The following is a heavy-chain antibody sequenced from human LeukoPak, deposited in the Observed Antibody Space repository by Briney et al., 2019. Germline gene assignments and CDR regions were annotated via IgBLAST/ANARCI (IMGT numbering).Heavy chain of an antibody. J-gene: IGHJ4*02. Sequence: GGSLRLSSAASGFPFCSYAISWVRQAPPKGVEWVSGIIGSGGSTYYADSVKGRFTISRDNSKNTVYLQMNSLRAEDTAVYYCAKVMAFGVGQDEYYFDYWGQGTLVTVSS. V-gene: IGHV3-23*01. CDR1: GFPFCSYA. CDR3: AKVMAFGVGQDEYYFDY. D-gene: IGHD2-8*01. CDR2: IIGSGGST.